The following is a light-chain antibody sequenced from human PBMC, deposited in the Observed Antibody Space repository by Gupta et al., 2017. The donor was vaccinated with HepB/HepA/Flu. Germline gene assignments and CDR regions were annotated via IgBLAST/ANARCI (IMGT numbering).Light chain of an antibody. CDR3: QQYYSTPIT. CDR1: QSVLYSSNNKNY. CDR2: WAS. J-gene: IGKJ5*01. V-gene: IGKV4-1*01. Sequence: DIVITQSPDSLAVCLGERATINCKSSQSVLYSSNNKNYLAWYQQKPGQPPKLLIYWASTREYGVPDRCSGSGSGTDFTLTISSLQAEDVAVYYCQQYYSTPITFGQGTRLEIK.